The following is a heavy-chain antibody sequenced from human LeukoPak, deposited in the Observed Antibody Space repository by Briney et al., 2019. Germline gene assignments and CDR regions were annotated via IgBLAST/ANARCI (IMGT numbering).Heavy chain of an antibody. J-gene: IGHJ4*02. D-gene: IGHD6-13*01. V-gene: IGHV3-23*01. CDR1: GFTFSSYA. Sequence: GGYLRLSCAASGFTFSSYAMSWVRQAPGKGLEWVSAISGSGGSTYYGDSVRGRFTISRDNSKNTLYLQMNSLRAEDTAVYYCAKTRPLDSSSWSHGDYWGQGTLVTVSS. CDR2: ISGSGGST. CDR3: AKTRPLDSSSWSHGDY.